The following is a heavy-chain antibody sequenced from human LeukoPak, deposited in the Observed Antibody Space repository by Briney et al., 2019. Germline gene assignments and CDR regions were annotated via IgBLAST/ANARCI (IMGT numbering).Heavy chain of an antibody. D-gene: IGHD2-2*01. CDR3: ALSRTLDY. V-gene: IGHV3-7*01. CDR2: IKQDGSEK. J-gene: IGHJ4*02. CDR1: GFTFSSYW. Sequence: GGSLRLSCAASGFTFSSYWMSWVRQAPGKGLEGGAKIKQDGSEKYYVDSVKGRFTISRDNAKNSLYLQMNSLRAEDTAVYCCALSRTLDYWGQGTLVTVSS.